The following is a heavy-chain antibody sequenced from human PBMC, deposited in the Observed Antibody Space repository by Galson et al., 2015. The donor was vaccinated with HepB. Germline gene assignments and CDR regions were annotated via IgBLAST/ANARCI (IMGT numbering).Heavy chain of an antibody. J-gene: IGHJ3*01. D-gene: IGHD2-8*01. CDR2: VRGKADTYAT. CDR1: GFTLSDFP. V-gene: IGHV3-73*01. Sequence: SLRLSCAASGFTLSDFPVHWVRQSSGRGLEWIGRVRGKADTYATAFGASVKGRFNIFRDDSKNTAYLQMNGLRSEDSAIYYCTRMDVWGQGTMVTVSS. CDR3: TRMDV.